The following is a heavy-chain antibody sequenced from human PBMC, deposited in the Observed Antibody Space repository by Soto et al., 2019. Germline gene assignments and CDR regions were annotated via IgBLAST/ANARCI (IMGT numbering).Heavy chain of an antibody. CDR1: GFTFSSYW. D-gene: IGHD3-10*01. J-gene: IGHJ5*02. CDR3: AREVIGGRLDFDP. V-gene: IGHV3-7*01. Sequence: SLRLSCAASGFTFSSYWMSWVRQAPGKGLEWVANIKQDGSEKYYVDSVKGRFTISRDNAKNSLYLQMNSLRAEDTAVYYCAREVIGGRLDFDPWGQGTLVTVSS. CDR2: IKQDGSEK.